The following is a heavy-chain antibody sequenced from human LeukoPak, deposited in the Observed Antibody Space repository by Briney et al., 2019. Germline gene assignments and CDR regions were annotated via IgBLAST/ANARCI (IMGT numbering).Heavy chain of an antibody. CDR2: ISYDGSNK. J-gene: IGHJ4*02. CDR3: AKSLVGAVDY. V-gene: IGHV3-30*18. CDR1: GFTFSSYG. Sequence: GGSLRLSCAASGFTFSSYGMHWVRQAPGKGLEWVAVISYDGSNKYYADSVKGRFTISRDNSKNTLYLQMNSLRAEDTAVHYCAKSLVGAVDYWGQGTLVTVSS. D-gene: IGHD1-26*01.